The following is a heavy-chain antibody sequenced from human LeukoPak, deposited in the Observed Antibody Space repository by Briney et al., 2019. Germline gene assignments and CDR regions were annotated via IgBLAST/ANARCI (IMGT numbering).Heavy chain of an antibody. Sequence: PGGSLRLSCAVSGFTFSGFWMSWSRQAPGKGLEWVASINSDGSEGYYADVVKGRFTISRDNAKNSLYLQINSLRAEDTAVYYCARVSPLYWNFGAHPGYFDYWGQGTLVTVSS. V-gene: IGHV3-7*03. CDR3: ARVSPLYWNFGAHPGYFDY. D-gene: IGHD3-3*01. CDR2: INSDGSEG. CDR1: GFTFSGFW. J-gene: IGHJ4*02.